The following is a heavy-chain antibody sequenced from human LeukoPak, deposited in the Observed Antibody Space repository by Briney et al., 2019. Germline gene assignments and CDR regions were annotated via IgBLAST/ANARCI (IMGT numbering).Heavy chain of an antibody. CDR2: INSDGSST. V-gene: IGHV3-74*01. Sequence: PGGSLRLSCAASGFTFSSYWMHWVRQAPGKGLVWVSRINSDGSSTNYAASVKGRFTISRDSAKNTLYLQMNSLRAEDTAVYYCATDEAATGRLDYWGQGTLVTDSS. CDR3: ATDEAATGRLDY. J-gene: IGHJ4*02. D-gene: IGHD1-1*01. CDR1: GFTFSSYW.